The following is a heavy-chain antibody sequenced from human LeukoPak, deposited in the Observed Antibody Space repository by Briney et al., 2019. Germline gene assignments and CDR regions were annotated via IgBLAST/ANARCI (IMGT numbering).Heavy chain of an antibody. CDR2: IYPVDSDT. J-gene: IGHJ4*02. CDR3: ARQEVVVAAIDY. Sequence: GESLKISCKGSGYSFTSYWIGWVRQVPGKGLEWMGIIYPVDSDTRYSPSLQGQVTISADKSISTAYLQWSSLKASDTAMYYCARQEVVVAAIDYWGQGTLVTVSS. V-gene: IGHV5-51*01. D-gene: IGHD2-15*01. CDR1: GYSFTSYW.